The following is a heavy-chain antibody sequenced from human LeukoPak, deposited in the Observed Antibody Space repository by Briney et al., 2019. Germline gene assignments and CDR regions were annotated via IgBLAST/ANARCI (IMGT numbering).Heavy chain of an antibody. J-gene: IGHJ4*02. Sequence: GGSLRLSCAASGFTFSSYSMNWVRQAPGKGLEWVSSISSSSGYIYYADSVKGRFTISRDNAKNSLYLQMNSLRAEDTAVYYCARDQHDYVWGSYRSLDYWGQGTLVTVSS. CDR3: ARDQHDYVWGSYRSLDY. V-gene: IGHV3-21*01. CDR2: ISSSSGYI. CDR1: GFTFSSYS. D-gene: IGHD3-16*02.